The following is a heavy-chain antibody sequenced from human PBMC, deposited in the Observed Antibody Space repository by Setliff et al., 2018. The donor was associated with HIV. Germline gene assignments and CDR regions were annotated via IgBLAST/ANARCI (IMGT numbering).Heavy chain of an antibody. CDR1: GYPFTYRY. D-gene: IGHD5-12*01. Sequence: SVKVSCKASGYPFTYRYLHWVRQAPGQALEWMGWITPYNANTNYAQKFQDRVTMTSDRSMSTAHMDLSSLRSEDTAMYYCASGRGDGYNYFAFDIWGQGTVVTVSS. V-gene: IGHV1-45*02. J-gene: IGHJ3*02. CDR2: ITPYNANT. CDR3: ASGRGDGYNYFAFDI.